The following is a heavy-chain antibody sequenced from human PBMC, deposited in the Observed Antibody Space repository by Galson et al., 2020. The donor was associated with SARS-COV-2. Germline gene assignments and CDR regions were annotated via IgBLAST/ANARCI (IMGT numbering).Heavy chain of an antibody. Sequence: GGSLRLSCAASGFTFSSYGMHWVRQAPGKGLEWVAVIWYDGSNKYYADSVKGRFTISRDNSKNTLYLQMNSLRAEDTAVYYCARGGFIAAAGRRHQYFQHWGQGTLVTVSS. CDR2: IWYDGSNK. CDR3: ARGGFIAAAGRRHQYFQH. CDR1: GFTFSSYG. J-gene: IGHJ1*01. D-gene: IGHD6-13*01. V-gene: IGHV3-33*01.